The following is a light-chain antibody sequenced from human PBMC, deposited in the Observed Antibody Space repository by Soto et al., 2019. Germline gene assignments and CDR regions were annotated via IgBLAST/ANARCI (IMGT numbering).Light chain of an antibody. Sequence: EIVLTQSPATLSLSPGERATLSCRASQSVSSYLAWYQQKPGQAPRLLIYDASNRATGIPARFSGSGSGTDFTLTINSLEPEDCAIYYCQQRSSWPPTFGGGTKVEIK. CDR2: DAS. J-gene: IGKJ4*01. CDR1: QSVSSY. CDR3: QQRSSWPPT. V-gene: IGKV3-11*01.